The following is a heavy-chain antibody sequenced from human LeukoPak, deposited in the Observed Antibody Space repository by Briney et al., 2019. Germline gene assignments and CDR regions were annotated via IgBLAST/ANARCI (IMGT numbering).Heavy chain of an antibody. V-gene: IGHV4-59*08. Sequence: SETLSLTCIVSGGSISSYYWSWIRQPPGKGLEWIGYIYYSGSTNYNPSLKSRVTISVDTSKNQFSLKLSSATAADTAVYYCARSNWSLYFDLWGRGTLVTVSS. D-gene: IGHD1-1*01. CDR2: IYYSGST. CDR3: ARSNWSLYFDL. CDR1: GGSISSYY. J-gene: IGHJ2*01.